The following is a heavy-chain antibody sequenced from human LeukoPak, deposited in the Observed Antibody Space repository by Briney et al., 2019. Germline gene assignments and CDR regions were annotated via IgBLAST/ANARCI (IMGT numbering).Heavy chain of an antibody. J-gene: IGHJ4*02. CDR1: GFSFSNYW. V-gene: IGHV3-7*05. CDR3: ARDLNVAGSNSAWATCRF. CDR2: IKQDGSES. Sequence: GGSLRLSCAASGFSFSNYWLSWVRQAPGKGLEWVANIKQDGSESYYVDSVKGRFTISRDNAKNSLYLQMNSLRVEDTAVYFCARDLNVAGSNSAWATCRFWGQGTPVTVSS. D-gene: IGHD6-19*01.